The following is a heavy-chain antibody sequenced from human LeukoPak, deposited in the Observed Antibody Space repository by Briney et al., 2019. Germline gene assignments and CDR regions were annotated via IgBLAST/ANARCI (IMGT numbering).Heavy chain of an antibody. J-gene: IGHJ3*02. CDR2: MNPNSGNT. D-gene: IGHD3-16*02. V-gene: IGHV1-8*02. Sequence: ASVKVSCKASGYTFTSYGINWVRQATGQGLEWMGWMNPNSGNTGYAQKFQGRVTMTRNTSISTAYMELSSLRSEDTAVYYCARGGLNDYVWGSYRPPSDAFDIWGQGTMVTVSS. CDR3: ARGGLNDYVWGSYRPPSDAFDI. CDR1: GYTFTSYG.